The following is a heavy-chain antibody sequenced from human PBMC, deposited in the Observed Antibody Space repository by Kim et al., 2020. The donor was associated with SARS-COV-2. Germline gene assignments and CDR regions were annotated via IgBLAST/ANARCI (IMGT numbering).Heavy chain of an antibody. Sequence: GGSLRLSCAASGFTFDDYAMHWVRKAPGKGLEWVSGISWNSGSIGYADSVKGRFTISRDNAKNSLYLQMNSLRAEDTALYYCAKDGGYSSSWQYFDLWGRGTLVTVSS. D-gene: IGHD6-13*01. V-gene: IGHV3-9*01. J-gene: IGHJ2*01. CDR2: ISWNSGSI. CDR3: AKDGGYSSSWQYFDL. CDR1: GFTFDDYA.